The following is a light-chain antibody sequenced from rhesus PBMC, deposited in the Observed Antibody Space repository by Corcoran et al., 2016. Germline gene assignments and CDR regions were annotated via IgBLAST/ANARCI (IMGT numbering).Light chain of an antibody. V-gene: IGKV1-36*02. J-gene: IGKJ2*01. Sequence: DIQMTQSPSSLSASVGDRVTITCRASQGISDYLSWYQQKPGKAPKRLIYAASSLERGVPSRFSGSGSGTEFTLTISSLQPEDVAAYYCLQGYSTPYSFGQGTKVEIK. CDR1: QGISDY. CDR3: LQGYSTPYS. CDR2: AAS.